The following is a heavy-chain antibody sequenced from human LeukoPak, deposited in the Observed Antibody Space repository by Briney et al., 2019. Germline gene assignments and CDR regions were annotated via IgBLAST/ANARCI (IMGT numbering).Heavy chain of an antibody. D-gene: IGHD2-2*01. Sequence: GSSVKVSCKASGCTFSSYAISWVRQAPGQGLEWMGGIIPIFGTANYAQKFQGRVTITADESTSTAYMELSSLRSEDTAVYYCARGCSSTSCYAESFDYWGQGTLVTVSS. J-gene: IGHJ4*02. CDR1: GCTFSSYA. CDR2: IIPIFGTA. V-gene: IGHV1-69*01. CDR3: ARGCSSTSCYAESFDY.